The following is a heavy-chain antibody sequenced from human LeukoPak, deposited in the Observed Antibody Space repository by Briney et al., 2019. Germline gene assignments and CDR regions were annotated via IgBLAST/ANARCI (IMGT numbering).Heavy chain of an antibody. CDR3: ARDGTTVTTSYYYMDV. V-gene: IGHV4-34*01. J-gene: IGHJ6*03. D-gene: IGHD4-17*01. CDR2: INHSGST. Sequence: PSETLSLTCAVYGGSFSGYYWSWIRQPPGKGLEWIGEINHSGSTNYNPSLKSRVTISVDTSKNQFSLKLSSVTAADTAVYYCARDGTTVTTSYYYMDVWGKGTTVTVSS. CDR1: GGSFSGYY.